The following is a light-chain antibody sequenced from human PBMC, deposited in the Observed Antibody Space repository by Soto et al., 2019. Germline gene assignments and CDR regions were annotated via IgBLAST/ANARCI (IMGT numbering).Light chain of an antibody. Sequence: DIQMTQSPSTLSASVGDRVTITCRASQSISIWLAWYQQKPGKAPKLLIYKASILESGVPSRFSGSGFGTEFSHINTSLQPDDFATYYYQQYHSSLWTFIHGNKVEIK. CDR3: QQYHSSLWT. V-gene: IGKV1-5*03. CDR1: QSISIW. CDR2: KAS. J-gene: IGKJ1*01.